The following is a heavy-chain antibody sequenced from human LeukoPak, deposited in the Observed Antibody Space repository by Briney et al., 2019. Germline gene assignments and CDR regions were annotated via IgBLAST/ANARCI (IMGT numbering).Heavy chain of an antibody. CDR1: GFTFSSYS. CDR3: ARGVAAADIRFDY. J-gene: IGHJ4*02. Sequence: GGSLRLSCAASGFTFSSYSMNWVRQAPGKGLEWVSSISSSSSYIYYADSVKGRFTISRDNAKNSLYPQMNSLRAEDTAVYYCARGVAAADIRFDYWGQGTLVTVSS. V-gene: IGHV3-21*01. D-gene: IGHD6-13*01. CDR2: ISSSSSYI.